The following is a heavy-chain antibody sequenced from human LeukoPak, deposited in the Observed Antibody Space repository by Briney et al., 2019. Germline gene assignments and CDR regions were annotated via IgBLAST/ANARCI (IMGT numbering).Heavy chain of an antibody. CDR1: GFTFSDYS. Sequence: GGSLRLSCAASGFTFSDYSMNWVRQAPGKGLEWVSHISSSSTTIFYADSVKGRFTISRDNAKNSLFLQMNGLRDEDTALYYCARERVIAAAGDGFDSWGQGTLVTVSS. CDR3: ARERVIAAAGDGFDS. V-gene: IGHV3-48*02. D-gene: IGHD2-21*01. CDR2: ISSSSTTI. J-gene: IGHJ4*02.